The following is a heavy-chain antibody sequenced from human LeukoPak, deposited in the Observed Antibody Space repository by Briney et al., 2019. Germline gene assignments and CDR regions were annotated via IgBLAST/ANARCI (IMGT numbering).Heavy chain of an antibody. CDR2: VSSSGRTV. CDR3: ARDPIFWPYYYLDV. J-gene: IGHJ6*03. D-gene: IGHD3-3*01. V-gene: IGHV3-11*01. Sequence: GGSLGLSCAASGFTFSDYYMTWVRQAPGKGPGWVSYVSSSGRTVDYADSVRGRFTISRDNAKKSLYLIMNSQRAEDTAVYYCARDPIFWPYYYLDVWGKGTTVTVSS. CDR1: GFTFSDYY.